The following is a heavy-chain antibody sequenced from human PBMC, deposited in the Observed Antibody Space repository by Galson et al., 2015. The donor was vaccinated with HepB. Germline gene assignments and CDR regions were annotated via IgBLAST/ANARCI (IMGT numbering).Heavy chain of an antibody. CDR3: ATEVRSSGRAGCFDP. D-gene: IGHD3-22*01. V-gene: IGHV3-30*03. J-gene: IGHJ5*02. CDR1: GFSFSDSH. Sequence: SLRLSCATSGFSFSDSHMHWVRQAPGKGLEWVALISNDGSNKIYADSVRGRFTISRDNPENTLYLEMNSLRAEDMAVYYCATEVRSSGRAGCFDPWGQGTLVSVSS. CDR2: ISNDGSNK.